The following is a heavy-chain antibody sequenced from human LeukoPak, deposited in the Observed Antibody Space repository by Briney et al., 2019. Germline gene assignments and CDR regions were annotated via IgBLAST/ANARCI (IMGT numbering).Heavy chain of an antibody. V-gene: IGHV4-34*01. Sequence: SETLSLTCAVYGGSFSGYYWSWIRQPPGKGLEWIGEINHSGSTNYNPSLKSRVTISVDTSKNQFSLELSSVTAADTAVYYCARAFPPLLPSPRHIVVEPAAIPKEEYGMDVWAKGTTVTASS. CDR3: ARAFPPLLPSPRHIVVEPAAIPKEEYGMDV. CDR1: GGSFSGYY. J-gene: IGHJ6*04. CDR2: INHSGST. D-gene: IGHD2-2*02.